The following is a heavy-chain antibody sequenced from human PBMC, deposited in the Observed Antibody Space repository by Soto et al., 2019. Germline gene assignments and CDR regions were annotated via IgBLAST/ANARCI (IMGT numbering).Heavy chain of an antibody. CDR2: INPDNGNT. D-gene: IGHD2-15*01. CDR1: GYTFTRYT. Sequence: ASVKVSCKASGYTFTRYTMNWVRQAPGQRLEWMGWINPDNGNTKSSQKFQDRVIITRDTSASTAYMDLSSLRSEDTAVYYCARGIATGQLDPWGQGPLVTVSS. V-gene: IGHV1-3*01. J-gene: IGHJ5*02. CDR3: ARGIATGQLDP.